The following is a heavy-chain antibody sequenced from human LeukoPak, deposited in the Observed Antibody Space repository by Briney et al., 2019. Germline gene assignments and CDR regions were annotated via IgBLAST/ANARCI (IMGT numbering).Heavy chain of an antibody. Sequence: SETLSLTCAVYGGSFSGYYWSWIRQPPGKGPEWIGEVNHGGSTNYNPSLKSRLTISVDTSKNQFSLKLSSVTAAATAVYYCAREGVYYDILAAYYRPYYFDFWGQGTLVTVYS. D-gene: IGHD3-9*01. CDR3: AREGVYYDILAAYYRPYYFDF. CDR1: GGSFSGYY. J-gene: IGHJ4*02. V-gene: IGHV4-34*01. CDR2: VNHGGST.